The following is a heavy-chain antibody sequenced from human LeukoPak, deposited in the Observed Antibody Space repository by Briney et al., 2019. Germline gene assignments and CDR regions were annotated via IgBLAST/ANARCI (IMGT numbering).Heavy chain of an antibody. CDR1: GGSISSYY. V-gene: IGHV4-59*12. D-gene: IGHD6-13*01. Sequence: SETLSLTCTVSGGSISSYYWSWIRQPPGKGLEWIGYIYYSGSTNYNPSLKSRVTISVDTSKNQFSLKLSSVTAADTAVYYCARDQRQLVGPWFDPWGQGTLVTVSS. J-gene: IGHJ5*02. CDR2: IYYSGST. CDR3: ARDQRQLVGPWFDP.